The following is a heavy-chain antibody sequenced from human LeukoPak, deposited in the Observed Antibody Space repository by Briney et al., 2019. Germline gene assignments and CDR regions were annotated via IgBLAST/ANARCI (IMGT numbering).Heavy chain of an antibody. J-gene: IGHJ4*02. D-gene: IGHD5-12*01. CDR2: IYYSGST. CDR1: NGSISISNYY. Sequence: SETLSLTCTVSNGSISISNYYWGWIRQPPGRGLEWVGSIYYSGSTYYNPSLKSRVTMSVDTSKNQFSLKLNSMTAADTAVYYCARGRNIVATSGYFDYWGQGTLVTVSS. CDR3: ARGRNIVATSGYFDY. V-gene: IGHV4-39*07.